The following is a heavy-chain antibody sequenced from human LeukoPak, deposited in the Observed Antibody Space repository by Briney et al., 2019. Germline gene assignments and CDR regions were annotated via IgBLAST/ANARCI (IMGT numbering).Heavy chain of an antibody. V-gene: IGHV3-30*02. J-gene: IGHJ4*02. CDR2: IRYDGSNK. CDR3: AKDIRKLTPRHFDY. CDR1: GFTFSSYG. D-gene: IGHD4-23*01. Sequence: GGSLRLSCAASGFTFSSYGMHWVRQAPGKGLEWVAFIRYDGSNKYYADSVKGRFTISRDNSKNTLYLQMNSLRAEDTAVYYCAKDIRKLTPRHFDYWGQGTLVTVSS.